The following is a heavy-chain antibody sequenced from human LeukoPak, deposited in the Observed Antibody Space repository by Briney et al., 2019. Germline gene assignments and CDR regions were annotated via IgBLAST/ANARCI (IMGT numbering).Heavy chain of an antibody. CDR3: AKEEQWLPGDY. V-gene: IGHV3-23*01. J-gene: IGHJ4*02. D-gene: IGHD6-19*01. CDR1: GFTFSTYA. Sequence: GGSLRLSCAASGFTFSTYAMSWVRQAPGKGLEWVSAISGSGVSTYYADSVKGRFTISRDNSKNTLYLQMNGLRAEDTAVYYCAKEEQWLPGDYWGQGTLVTASS. CDR2: ISGSGVST.